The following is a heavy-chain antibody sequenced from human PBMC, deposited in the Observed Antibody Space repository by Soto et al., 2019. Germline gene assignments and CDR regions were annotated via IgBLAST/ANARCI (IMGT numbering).Heavy chain of an antibody. D-gene: IGHD3-22*01. CDR2: IKQDGSEK. V-gene: IGHV3-7*01. CDR3: ARPGLVVVITSDWYFDL. J-gene: IGHJ2*01. Sequence: EVQLVESGGGLVQPGGSLRLSCAASGFTFSSYWMSWVRQAPGKGLAWVANIKQDGSEKYYVDSVKGRFTISRDNAKNSLYLQMNILRAEDTAVYYCARPGLVVVITSDWYFDLWGRGTLVTVSS. CDR1: GFTFSSYW.